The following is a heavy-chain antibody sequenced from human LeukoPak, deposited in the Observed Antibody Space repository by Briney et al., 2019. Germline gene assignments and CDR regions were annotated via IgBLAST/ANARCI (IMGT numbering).Heavy chain of an antibody. Sequence: ASVKVSCKASGYTFSNYYMHWVRQAPGQGLEWRGIINLSGGSTSYAQRFQGRVTMTRDMSASTIYMEMSSLRSEDTAVYYCARGSANYDGSGSHWWLDPWGQGTLVTVSS. D-gene: IGHD3-22*01. V-gene: IGHV1-46*01. CDR2: INLSGGST. CDR3: ARGSANYDGSGSHWWLDP. J-gene: IGHJ5*02. CDR1: GYTFSNYY.